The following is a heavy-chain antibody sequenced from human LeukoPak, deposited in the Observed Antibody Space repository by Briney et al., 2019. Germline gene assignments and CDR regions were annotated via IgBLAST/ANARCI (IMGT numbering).Heavy chain of an antibody. Sequence: SETLSPTCTVSGGSISSYYWSWIRQPPGKGLEWIGYIYYSGSTNYNPSLKSRVTISVDTSKNQFSLKLSSVTAADTAVYYCARGNGGATIFGVVILYYFDYWGQGTLVTVSS. J-gene: IGHJ4*02. V-gene: IGHV4-59*12. CDR2: IYYSGST. D-gene: IGHD3-3*01. CDR1: GGSISSYY. CDR3: ARGNGGATIFGVVILYYFDY.